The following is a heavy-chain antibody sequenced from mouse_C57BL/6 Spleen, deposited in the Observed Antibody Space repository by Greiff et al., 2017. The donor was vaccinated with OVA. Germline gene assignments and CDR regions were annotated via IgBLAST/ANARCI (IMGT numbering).Heavy chain of an antibody. CDR1: GYTFTSYW. CDR2: IDPSDSET. V-gene: IGHV1-52*01. D-gene: IGHD1-1*01. J-gene: IGHJ2*01. Sequence: QVQLQQPGAELVRPGSSVKLSCKASGYTFTSYWMHWVKQRPIQGLEWIGNIDPSDSETHYNQKFKDKATLTVDKSSSTAYMQLSSLTSEDSAVDYCARGTVVATDFDYWGQGTTLTVSS. CDR3: ARGTVVATDFDY.